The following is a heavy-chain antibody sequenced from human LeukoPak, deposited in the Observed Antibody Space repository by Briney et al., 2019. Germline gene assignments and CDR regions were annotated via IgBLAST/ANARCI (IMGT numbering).Heavy chain of an antibody. CDR1: GFTVSSNY. V-gene: IGHV3-53*01. D-gene: IGHD2-15*01. CDR3: AREVASGYYYGMDV. J-gene: IGHJ6*02. Sequence: PGGSLRLSCAASGFTVSSNYMSWVRQAPGKGLEWVSVIYSGGSSYYADSVKGRFTISRDNSKNTLYLQMNSLRAEDTAVYYCAREVASGYYYGMDVWGQGTTVTVSS. CDR2: IYSGGSS.